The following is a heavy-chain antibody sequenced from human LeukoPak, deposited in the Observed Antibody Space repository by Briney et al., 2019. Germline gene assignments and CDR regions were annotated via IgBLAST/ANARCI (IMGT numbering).Heavy chain of an antibody. CDR1: GGTFSSYA. J-gene: IGHJ4*02. D-gene: IGHD5-12*01. V-gene: IGHV1-69*13. Sequence: SVKVSCKASGGTFSSYAISWVRQAPGQGLEWMGGIIPIFGTANYTQKFQGRVTITADESTSTAYMELSSLRSEDTAVYYCARASGYDSPFDYWGQGTLVTVSS. CDR2: IIPIFGTA. CDR3: ARASGYDSPFDY.